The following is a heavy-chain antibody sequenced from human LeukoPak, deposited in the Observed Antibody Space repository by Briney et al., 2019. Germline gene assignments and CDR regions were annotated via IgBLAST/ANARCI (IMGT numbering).Heavy chain of an antibody. CDR2: IKQDGSET. CDR1: GFAFSRSW. D-gene: IGHD2-2*01. V-gene: IGHV3-7*01. CDR3: ARRAPGYCITTSCPETYYYYYYMDV. Sequence: GGSLRLSCAASGFAFSRSWMSWVRQAPGKGLEWVANIKQDGSETYYVDSLKGRFTVSRDNAKNSVYLQMNKLRAEDTAVYYCARRAPGYCITTSCPETYYYYYYMDVWGKGTTVTVSS. J-gene: IGHJ6*03.